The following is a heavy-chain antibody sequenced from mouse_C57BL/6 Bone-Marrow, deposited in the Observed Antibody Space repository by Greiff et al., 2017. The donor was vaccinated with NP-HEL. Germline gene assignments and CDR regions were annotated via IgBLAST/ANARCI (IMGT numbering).Heavy chain of an antibody. D-gene: IGHD5-5*01. CDR2: ISDGGSYT. V-gene: IGHV5-4*01. CDR1: GFTFSSYA. J-gene: IGHJ4*01. Sequence: EVQLQESGGGLVKPGGSLKLSCAASGFTFSSYAMSWVRQTPEKRLEWVATISDGGSYTYYPDNVKGRFTISRDNAKNNLYLQMSHLKSEDTAMYYCARLPFYWGQGTSVTVSS. CDR3: ARLPFY.